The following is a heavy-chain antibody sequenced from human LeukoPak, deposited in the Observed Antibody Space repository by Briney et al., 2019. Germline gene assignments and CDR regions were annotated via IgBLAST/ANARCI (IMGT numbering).Heavy chain of an antibody. J-gene: IGHJ6*03. CDR1: GFTFSKHG. CDR3: ARDDGTLPYYYMDV. CDR2: ISDSSSRI. Sequence: GGSLRLSCAASGFTFSKHGMNWVRQAPGKGLEWVSYISDSSSRILYADSVKGRFTISRDNSKNSVYLQMNSLRAEDTAVYYCARDDGTLPYYYMDVWGKGTTVTVFS. V-gene: IGHV3-48*04.